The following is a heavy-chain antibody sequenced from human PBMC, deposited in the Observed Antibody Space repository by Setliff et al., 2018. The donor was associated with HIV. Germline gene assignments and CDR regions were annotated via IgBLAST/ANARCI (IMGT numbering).Heavy chain of an antibody. Sequence: GGSLRLSCAASGFTFSSYWIIWVRQAPGKGLEWVAVISYDGSNKYYADSVKGRFTISRDNSKNTLYLQMSSLRVEDTAVYYCVKVSRGTVVRGVILVGYFDYWGQGTLVTVSS. V-gene: IGHV3-30-3*01. D-gene: IGHD3-10*02. CDR1: GFTFSSYW. J-gene: IGHJ4*02. CDR2: ISYDGSNK. CDR3: VKVSRGTVVRGVILVGYFDY.